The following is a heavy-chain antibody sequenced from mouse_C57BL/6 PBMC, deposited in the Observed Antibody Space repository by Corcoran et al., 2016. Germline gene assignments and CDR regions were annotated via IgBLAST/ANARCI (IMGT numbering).Heavy chain of an antibody. J-gene: IGHJ2*01. V-gene: IGHV9-3*01. D-gene: IGHD3-2*02. CDR2: INTYSGVP. Sequence: QIQLVQSGPELKKPGETVKISCKASGYTFTTYGMSWVKQAPGKGLKWMGWINTYSGVPTYADDFKGLFAFSLETSASTAYLQINNLKNEDTATYFCARGETAQAFDYWGQGTTLTVSS. CDR3: ARGETAQAFDY. CDR1: GYTFTTYG.